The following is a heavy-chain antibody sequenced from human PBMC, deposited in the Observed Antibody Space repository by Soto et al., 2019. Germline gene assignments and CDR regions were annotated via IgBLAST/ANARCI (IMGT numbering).Heavy chain of an antibody. D-gene: IGHD2-15*01. V-gene: IGHV4-59*11. CDR3: ARYHFSDTWRYTTDLFDP. CDR2: IHYSGSN. Sequence: PSETLSLTCTVSGGSINNQYWSCIRQPPGKGLEYIGYIHYSGSNNYNPSLKSRVAMSADTSKNQFSLTLSSVTAADTAVYFCARYHFSDTWRYTTDLFDPWGQRSLVIVSA. J-gene: IGHJ5*02. CDR1: GGSINNQY.